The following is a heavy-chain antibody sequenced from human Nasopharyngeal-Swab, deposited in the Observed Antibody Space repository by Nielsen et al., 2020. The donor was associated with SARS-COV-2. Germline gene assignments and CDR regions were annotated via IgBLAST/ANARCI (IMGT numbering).Heavy chain of an antibody. CDR1: GFTFSNFW. CDR3: ARGVMVQGVNGYYYGMDV. D-gene: IGHD3-10*01. J-gene: IGHJ6*02. CDR2: IKQDGSEQ. V-gene: IGHV3-7*01. Sequence: GESLKISCVASGFTFSNFWTTWVRQAPGKGLEWVANIKQDGSEQKYVDSVKGRFTISRDNAKNSLFLQMNSLRAEDTAVYYCARGVMVQGVNGYYYGMDVWGQGTTVTVSS.